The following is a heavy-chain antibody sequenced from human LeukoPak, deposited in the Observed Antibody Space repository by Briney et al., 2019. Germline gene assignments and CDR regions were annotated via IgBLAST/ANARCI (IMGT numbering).Heavy chain of an antibody. Sequence: ASVKVSCKASGYTFTGYYMHWVRQAPGQGLEWMGWINPNSGGTNYAQKFQGRVTMTRDTSVSTAYMELSGLRSDDTAVYYCAIRDCSGGTCDFDYWGQGTLVIVSS. J-gene: IGHJ4*02. D-gene: IGHD2-15*01. CDR2: INPNSGGT. CDR1: GYTFTGYY. V-gene: IGHV1-2*02. CDR3: AIRDCSGGTCDFDY.